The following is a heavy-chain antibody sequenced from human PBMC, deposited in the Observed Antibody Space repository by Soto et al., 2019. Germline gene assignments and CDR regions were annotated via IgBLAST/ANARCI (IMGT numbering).Heavy chain of an antibody. CDR1: GYTLTELS. Sequence: ASVKVSCKVSGYTLTELSMHWVRQAPGKGLGWMGGFDPEDGETIYAQKFQGRVTMTEDTSTDTAYMELSSLRSEDTAVYYCATVLRYFDWLSNFDYWGQGTLVTVSS. CDR3: ATVLRYFDWLSNFDY. V-gene: IGHV1-24*01. J-gene: IGHJ4*02. D-gene: IGHD3-9*01. CDR2: FDPEDGET.